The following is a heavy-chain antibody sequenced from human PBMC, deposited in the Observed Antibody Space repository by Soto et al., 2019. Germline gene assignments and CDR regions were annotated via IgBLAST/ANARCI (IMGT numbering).Heavy chain of an antibody. J-gene: IGHJ4*02. D-gene: IGHD3-3*01. CDR2: IYYSGST. V-gene: IGHV4-30-4*01. CDR3: ARALRFLQWPNYFDY. CDR1: GGSFSSGDYY. Sequence: PSETLSLTCTVSGGSFSSGDYYWSWIRQPPGKGLEWIGSIYYSGSTYYNPSLKSRVFISRDTSKNQFSLKLTSVTAADTAVYYCARALRFLQWPNYFDYWGQGTLVTVSS.